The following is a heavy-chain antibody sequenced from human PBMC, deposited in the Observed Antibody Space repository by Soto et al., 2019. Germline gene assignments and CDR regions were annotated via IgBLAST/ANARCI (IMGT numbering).Heavy chain of an antibody. CDR3: AKEGPITNWYFDY. V-gene: IGHV3-30*18. D-gene: IGHD1-1*01. CDR2: ISYDGNLA. J-gene: IGHJ4*02. CDR1: GFTFSSYG. Sequence: QVELVESGGGVVQPGRSLRLSCAASGFTFSSYGMHWVRQAPGKGLEWVAVISYDGNLAYYGDSVKGRFTISRDNSKNTLYLQMNSLRTEDQAIYYCAKEGPITNWYFDYWGQGTLVNVSS.